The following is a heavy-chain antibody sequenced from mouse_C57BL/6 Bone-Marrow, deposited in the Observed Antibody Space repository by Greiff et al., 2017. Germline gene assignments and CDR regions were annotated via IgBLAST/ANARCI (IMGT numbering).Heavy chain of an antibody. CDR1: GFTFSDYG. J-gene: IGHJ1*03. D-gene: IGHD2-3*01. Sequence: DVHLVESGGGLVKPGGSLKLSCAASGFTFSDYGMHWVRQAPEKGLEWVAYISSGSSTIYYADTVKGRFTISRDNAKNTLFLQMTSLRSEDTAMYYCARPDGYYGWYFDVWGTGTTVTVSS. CDR2: ISSGSSTI. CDR3: ARPDGYYGWYFDV. V-gene: IGHV5-17*01.